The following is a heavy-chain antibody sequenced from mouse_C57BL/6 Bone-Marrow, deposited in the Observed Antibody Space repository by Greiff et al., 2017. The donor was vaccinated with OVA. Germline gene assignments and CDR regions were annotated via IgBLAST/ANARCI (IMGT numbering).Heavy chain of an antibody. D-gene: IGHD2-5*01. Sequence: VQLKQSGPELVKPGASVKIPCKASGYTFTDYNMHWVKQSHGKSLEWIGDINPNNGGTIYNQKFKGKATLTVDKSSSTAYMELRSLTSEDTAVYYCARRGYSNLFAYWGQGTLVTVSA. CDR1: GYTFTDYN. CDR2: INPNNGGT. V-gene: IGHV1-18*01. CDR3: ARRGYSNLFAY. J-gene: IGHJ3*01.